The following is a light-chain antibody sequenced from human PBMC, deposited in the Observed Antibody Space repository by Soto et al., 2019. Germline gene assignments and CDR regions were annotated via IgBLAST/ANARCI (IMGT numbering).Light chain of an antibody. V-gene: IGLV2-14*01. CDR2: DVS. CDR1: NSDVGGYDY. CDR3: SSYTSSTAVI. Sequence: QSALTQPASVSGSPGQSITMSCTGTNSDVGGYDYVSWYQQHPGKAPKLMIYDVSMRPSGVSDRFSGSKSGNTASLTISGLQTEAEAYYYCSSYTSSTAVIFCGGTKLTVL. J-gene: IGLJ2*01.